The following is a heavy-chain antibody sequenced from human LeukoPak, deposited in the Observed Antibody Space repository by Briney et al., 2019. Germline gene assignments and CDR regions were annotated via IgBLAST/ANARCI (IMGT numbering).Heavy chain of an antibody. D-gene: IGHD1-26*01. CDR2: ISYDGSNK. J-gene: IGHJ4*01. V-gene: IGHV3-30*04. CDR1: GFTFSSYA. CDR3: ARDRSVGATTRGSYFDY. Sequence: GGSLRLSCAASGFTFSSYAMHWVRQAPGRGLEWVAVISYDGSNKYYADSVKGRFTISRDNSKNTLYLQMNSLRAEDTAVYYCARDRSVGATTRGSYFDYTGHRTPFTASP.